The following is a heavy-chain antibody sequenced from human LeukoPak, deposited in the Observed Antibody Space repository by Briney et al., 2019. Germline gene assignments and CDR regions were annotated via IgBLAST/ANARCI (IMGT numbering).Heavy chain of an antibody. CDR2: VSDTGHT. J-gene: IGHJ4*02. V-gene: IGHV4-59*11. D-gene: IGHD3-10*01. CDR1: GGSIRNHY. Sequence: SETLSLTCTVSGGSIRNHYWSWVRQPPGKALEWVGYVSDTGHTNSNPSLESRVTISVDTSKNQFSLKLSSVTAADAAVYYCAGDSSYTSGSYYDDYFDSWSQGTLVTVSS. CDR3: AGDSSYTSGSYYDDYFDS.